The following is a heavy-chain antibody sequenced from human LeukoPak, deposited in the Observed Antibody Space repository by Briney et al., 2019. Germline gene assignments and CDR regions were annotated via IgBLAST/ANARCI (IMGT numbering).Heavy chain of an antibody. CDR1: GFTFSSYG. J-gene: IGHJ4*02. V-gene: IGHV3-30*03. Sequence: GRSLRLSCAASGFTFSSYGMHWVRQAPGKGLEWVAVISYDGSNKYYADSLKGRFTISRDNSKDTAFLQMNSLTVEDTATYYCAGAISKGAGIDSWGQGTLVTVSS. D-gene: IGHD1-26*01. CDR3: AGAISKGAGIDS. CDR2: ISYDGSNK.